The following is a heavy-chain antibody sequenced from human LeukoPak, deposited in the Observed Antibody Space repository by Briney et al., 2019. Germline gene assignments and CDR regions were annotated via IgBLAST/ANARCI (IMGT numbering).Heavy chain of an antibody. D-gene: IGHD1-26*01. CDR1: GFTFSSYA. V-gene: IGHV3-64*01. CDR3: AGGGADAFDI. CDR2: ISSNGGST. J-gene: IGHJ3*02. Sequence: GGSLRLFCAASGFTFSSYAMHWVRQAPGKGLEYVSAISSNGGSTYYANSVKGRFTISRDNSKNTLYLQMGSLRAEDMAVYYCAGGGADAFDIWGQGTMVTVSS.